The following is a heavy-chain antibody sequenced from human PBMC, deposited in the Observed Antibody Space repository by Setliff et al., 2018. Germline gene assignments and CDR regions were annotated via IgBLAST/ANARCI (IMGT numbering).Heavy chain of an antibody. CDR3: ARESATIGEFPLYYFDK. CDR2: FHTGGAT. V-gene: IGHV4-61*09. D-gene: IGHD3-10*01. CDR1: GGSIGSGGFY. Sequence: TLSLTCSVSGGSIGSGGFYWSWIRQSAGRGLEWIGHFHTGGATDYNLSLKSRVTISLDSSKNQFSLRLSSVTAADAAVYFCARESATIGEFPLYYFDKWGQGIPVTVSS. J-gene: IGHJ4*02.